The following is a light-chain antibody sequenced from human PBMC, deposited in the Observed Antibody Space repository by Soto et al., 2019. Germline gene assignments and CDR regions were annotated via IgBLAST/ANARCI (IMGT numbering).Light chain of an antibody. CDR3: QQYHNWPPLT. CDR1: QSISSN. Sequence: EIVMTQSPATLSVSPGERATLSCRASQSISSNLAWYQVKPGQATRLLIYVASTKATGIPARFSGSESGTEFTLTISSLQSEDFAVYYCQQYHNWPPLTFGGGTKVEIK. V-gene: IGKV3-15*01. CDR2: VAS. J-gene: IGKJ4*01.